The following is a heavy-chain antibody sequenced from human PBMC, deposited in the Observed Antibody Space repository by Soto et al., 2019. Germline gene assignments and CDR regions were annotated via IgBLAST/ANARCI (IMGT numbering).Heavy chain of an antibody. Sequence: HPGGSLRLSCAASGFTFSSYGMHWVRQAPGKGLEWVAVISYDGSNKYYADSVKGRFTISRDNSKNTLYLQMNSLRAEDTAVYYCAKDSWGTTYYYYYGMDVWGQGTTVTVSS. CDR1: GFTFSSYG. J-gene: IGHJ6*02. D-gene: IGHD3-16*01. CDR3: AKDSWGTTYYYYYGMDV. V-gene: IGHV3-30*18. CDR2: ISYDGSNK.